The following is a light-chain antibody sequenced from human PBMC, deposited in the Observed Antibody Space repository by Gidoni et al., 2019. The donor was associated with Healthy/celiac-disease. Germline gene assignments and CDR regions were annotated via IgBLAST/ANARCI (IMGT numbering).Light chain of an antibody. CDR3: QQLNSYPPMCS. CDR1: QGISSY. J-gene: IGKJ2*04. V-gene: IGKV1-9*01. CDR2: AAS. Sequence: DIQLTQSPSFLSASVGDRVTITCRASQGISSYLAWYQQKPGKDPKLLIYAASTLQSGVPSRFSGSGSGTEFTLTISSLQPEDFATYYCQQLNSYPPMCSFGQGTKLEIK.